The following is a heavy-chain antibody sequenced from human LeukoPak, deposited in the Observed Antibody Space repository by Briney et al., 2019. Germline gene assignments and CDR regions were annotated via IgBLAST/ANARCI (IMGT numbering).Heavy chain of an antibody. V-gene: IGHV1-46*01. CDR1: GYTFTSYY. CDR3: ARGRNPITMVRGVTCPLGCYFDY. D-gene: IGHD3-10*01. Sequence: GASVKVSCKASGYTFTSYYMHWVRQAPGQGLEWMGIINPSGGSTSYAQKFQGRVTMTRDTSTSTVYMELSNLRSEDTAVYYCARGRNPITMVRGVTCPLGCYFDYWGQGTLVTVSS. CDR2: INPSGGST. J-gene: IGHJ4*02.